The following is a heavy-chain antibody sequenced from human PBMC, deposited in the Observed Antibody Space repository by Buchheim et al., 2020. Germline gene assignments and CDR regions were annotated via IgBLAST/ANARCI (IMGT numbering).Heavy chain of an antibody. Sequence: QVQLVESGGGLVKPGGSLRLSCAASGFTFSDYYMSWIRQAPGKGLEWVSYISSSGSTIYYADSVKGRFTISRDNAKNSLYLQMNSLRAEDTAVYYCARDFRAPQHDYGGKAEEGRAFDIWGQGT. CDR2: ISSSGSTI. V-gene: IGHV3-11*01. J-gene: IGHJ3*02. CDR3: ARDFRAPQHDYGGKAEEGRAFDI. D-gene: IGHD4-23*01. CDR1: GFTFSDYY.